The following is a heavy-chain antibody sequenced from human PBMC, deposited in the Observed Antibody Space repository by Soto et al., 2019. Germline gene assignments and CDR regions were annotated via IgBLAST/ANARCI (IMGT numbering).Heavy chain of an antibody. CDR3: ARESEDLTSNFDY. Sequence: GGSLRLSCAASGFTFTRYSMNWVRQAPGKGLEWVSSISSTTNYIYYGDSMKGRFTISRDDAKNSLYLEMNSLRAEDTAVYYCARESEDLTSNFDYWGQGTLVTVPS. J-gene: IGHJ4*02. CDR1: GFTFTRYS. V-gene: IGHV3-21*06. CDR2: ISSTTNYI.